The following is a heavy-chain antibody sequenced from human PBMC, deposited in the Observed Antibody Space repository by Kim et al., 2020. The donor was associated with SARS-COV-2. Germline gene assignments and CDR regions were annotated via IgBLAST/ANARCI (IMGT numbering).Heavy chain of an antibody. CDR1: GFRFSDYY. V-gene: IGHV3-11*01. J-gene: IGHJ1*01. D-gene: IGHD3-22*01. CDR3: ARDGHYDRTSWEYFQD. CDR2: ISSSGSTI. Sequence: GGSLILSCAASGFRFSDYYMSWIRQAPGKGLEWVSYISSSGSTIYYADSVKGRFTISRDNAKNSLYLQMNSLRAEDTAVYYCARDGHYDRTSWEYFQDWGQGTLVTVSS.